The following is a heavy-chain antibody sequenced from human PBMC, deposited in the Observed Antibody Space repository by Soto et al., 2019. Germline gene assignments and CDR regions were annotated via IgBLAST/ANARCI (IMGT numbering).Heavy chain of an antibody. CDR1: GGTFSSYA. CDR2: IIPIFGTA. V-gene: IGHV1-69*12. CDR3: ARGGYCGGCSCPDY. D-gene: IGHD2-15*01. J-gene: IGHJ4*02. Sequence: QVQLVQSGAEVKKPGSSVKVSCKASGGTFSSYAISWVRQAPGQGLEWMGGIIPIFGTANYAQKFQGRVTITADEYTSKAYMERSSLKSEDTAVYYGARGGYCGGCSCPDYWGQGTLVTVS.